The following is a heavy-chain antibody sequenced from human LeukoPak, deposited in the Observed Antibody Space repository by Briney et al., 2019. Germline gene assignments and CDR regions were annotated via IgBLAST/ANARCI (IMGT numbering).Heavy chain of an antibody. J-gene: IGHJ3*02. CDR1: GFTFSSYW. Sequence: GGSLRLSCAASGFTFSSYWMSWVRQAPGKGLEWVANIKQDGSEKYYVDSVKGRFTISRDNAKNSLYLQMNSLRAEDTAVYYCARGISLGWDAFDIWGQGTMVTVSS. CDR2: IKQDGSEK. D-gene: IGHD6-19*01. CDR3: ARGISLGWDAFDI. V-gene: IGHV3-7*01.